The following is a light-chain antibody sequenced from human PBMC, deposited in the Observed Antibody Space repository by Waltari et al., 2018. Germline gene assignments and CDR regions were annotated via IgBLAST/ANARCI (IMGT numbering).Light chain of an antibody. Sequence: QSVLTQPPSASETPGQRVTIPCSGSSSNIGSDTVNWYQQVPGMAPKLLINSHNQRPSGVPDRFSGSKSGTSASLAISGLQSEDEADYYCAAWDDSLNAWVFGGGTKLTVL. CDR2: SHN. CDR1: SSNIGSDT. V-gene: IGLV1-44*01. J-gene: IGLJ3*02. CDR3: AAWDDSLNAWV.